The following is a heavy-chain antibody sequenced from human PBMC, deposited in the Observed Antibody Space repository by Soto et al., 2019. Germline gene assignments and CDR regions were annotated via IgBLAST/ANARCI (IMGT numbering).Heavy chain of an antibody. CDR1: EFTFSNYA. D-gene: IGHD4-4*01. V-gene: IGHV3-30*03. J-gene: IGHJ4*02. CDR2: ISYDGNNK. CDR3: ARGPSYSASYFDY. Sequence: QVQLVESGGGVVQPGGSLRLSCAASEFTFSNYAMHWVRQPPGKGLQWLAVISYDGNNKYYADSVEGRFTISRDNSKNRVYLQINSLRLEDTAVYYCARGPSYSASYFDYWGQGTLVTVSS.